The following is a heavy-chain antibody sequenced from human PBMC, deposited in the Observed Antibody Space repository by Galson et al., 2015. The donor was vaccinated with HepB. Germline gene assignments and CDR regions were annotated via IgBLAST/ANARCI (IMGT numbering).Heavy chain of an antibody. CDR2: ISSSGTTI. D-gene: IGHD7-27*01. J-gene: IGHJ6*02. V-gene: IGHV3-11*01. CDR3: SRDPAINWGLPYGMDV. Sequence: SLRLSCAASGFTLSDFHMTWIRQAPGKGLEWVSYISSSGTTIYYADSVKGRFTISRDNAKNSVYLQMNSLRAEDTAVYYCSRDPAINWGLPYGMDVWGQGTTVTVSS. CDR1: GFTLSDFH.